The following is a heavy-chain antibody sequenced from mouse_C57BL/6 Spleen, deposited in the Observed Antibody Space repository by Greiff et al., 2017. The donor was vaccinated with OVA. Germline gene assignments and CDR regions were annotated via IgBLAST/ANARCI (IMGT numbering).Heavy chain of an antibody. Sequence: EVKLMESGEGLVKPGGSLKLSCAASGFTFSSYAMSWVRQTPEKRLEWVAYISSGGDYIYYADTVKGRFTISRDNARNTLYLQMSSLKSEDTAMYYCTRDLSYDYVFDYWGQGATLTVSS. CDR1: GFTFSSYA. J-gene: IGHJ2*01. D-gene: IGHD2-4*01. CDR2: ISSGGDYI. CDR3: TRDLSYDYVFDY. V-gene: IGHV5-9-1*02.